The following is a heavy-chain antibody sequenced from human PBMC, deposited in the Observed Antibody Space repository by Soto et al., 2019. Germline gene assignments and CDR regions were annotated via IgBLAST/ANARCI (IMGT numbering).Heavy chain of an antibody. Sequence: QVQLQESGPGLVKPSGTLSLTCAVSGGSISSSNWWSWVRQPPGKGLEWIGEIYHSGSTNYNPSLKSRVTISVDKSQNQFYLKLSSVTAADTAVYYCAGWIQLQQYYYYGMDVWGQGTTVTVSS. D-gene: IGHD5-18*01. V-gene: IGHV4-4*02. CDR2: IYHSGST. J-gene: IGHJ6*02. CDR3: AGWIQLQQYYYYGMDV. CDR1: GGSISSSNW.